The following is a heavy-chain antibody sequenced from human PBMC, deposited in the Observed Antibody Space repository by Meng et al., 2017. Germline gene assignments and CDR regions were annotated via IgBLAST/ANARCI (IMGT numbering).Heavy chain of an antibody. V-gene: IGHV3-15*01. CDR2: IKSNTDGGTA. Sequence: VLLVEAGRDLVNPGGSLSFSVAASGFYFSNAWMSWVRQAPGKGLEWVGRIKSNTDGGTAEYAAPVTGRFTISRDDSKSTLYLQMSGLRIDDTGVYYCTWDDKAVSDYWGQGTLVTVSS. D-gene: IGHD3-9*01. J-gene: IGHJ4*02. CDR3: TWDDKAVSDY. CDR1: GFYFSNAW.